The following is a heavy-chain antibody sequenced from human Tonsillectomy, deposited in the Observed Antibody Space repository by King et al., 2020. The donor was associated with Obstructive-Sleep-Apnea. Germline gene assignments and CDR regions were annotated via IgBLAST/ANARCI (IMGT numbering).Heavy chain of an antibody. D-gene: IGHD3-10*01. CDR1: GGSISSGDYY. J-gene: IGHJ4*02. V-gene: IGHV4-31*03. CDR2: IYHSGST. CDR3: AREGSRFGGGSGRGYFDY. Sequence: QLQESGPGLVKSSQTLSLNCTVSGGSISSGDYYWSWIRQHPGKGLEWIGYIYHSGSTYYNPSLKSRVTISVDTSKNQFSLKLTSVTVADTAVYYCAREGSRFGGGSGRGYFDYWGQGTLVTVSS.